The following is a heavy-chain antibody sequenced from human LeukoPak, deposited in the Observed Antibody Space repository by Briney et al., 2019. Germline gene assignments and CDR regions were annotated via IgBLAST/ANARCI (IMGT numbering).Heavy chain of an antibody. CDR2: ISVYNGNT. Sequence: ASVTVSCKASDYTFTNYGISWVRQAPGQGLEGMGWISVYNGNTNYAENLQGRVTVTTDTSTNTAYMELRSLRSDDTAVYYCARDLRSGSFPPPFDYWGQGTLVTVSS. CDR1: DYTFTNYG. J-gene: IGHJ4*02. CDR3: ARDLRSGSFPPPFDY. D-gene: IGHD5-12*01. V-gene: IGHV1-18*04.